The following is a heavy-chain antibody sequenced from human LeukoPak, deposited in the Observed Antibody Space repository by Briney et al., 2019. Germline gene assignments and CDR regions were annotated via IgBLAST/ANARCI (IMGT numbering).Heavy chain of an antibody. CDR1: GFTFSSYW. J-gene: IGHJ6*03. Sequence: GGSLRLSCAASGFTFSSYWMSWVRQAPGKGLEWVANIKQDGSEKYYVDSVKGRFTISRDNAKNSLYLQMNSLRAEDTAVYYCARLYSSSWYSLANYYYYYMDVWGKGTTVTVSS. D-gene: IGHD6-13*01. CDR3: ARLYSSSWYSLANYYYYYMDV. V-gene: IGHV3-7*01. CDR2: IKQDGSEK.